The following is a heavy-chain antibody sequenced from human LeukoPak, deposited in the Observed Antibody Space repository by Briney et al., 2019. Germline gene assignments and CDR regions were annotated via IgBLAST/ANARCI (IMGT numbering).Heavy chain of an antibody. CDR2: IYSGGST. CDR1: EFTLSRYW. D-gene: IGHD6-13*01. J-gene: IGHJ5*02. Sequence: GGSLRLSCAASEFTLSRYWMHWVRQAPGKGLVWVSVIYSGGSTYYADSVKGRFTISRDNSKNTLYLQMNSLRAEDTAVYYCAREAGSRDWFDPWGQGTLVTVSS. CDR3: AREAGSRDWFDP. V-gene: IGHV3-66*01.